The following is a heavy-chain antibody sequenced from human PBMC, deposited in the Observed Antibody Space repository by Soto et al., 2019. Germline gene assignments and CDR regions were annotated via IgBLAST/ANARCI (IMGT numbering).Heavy chain of an antibody. V-gene: IGHV3-30*18. CDR3: AKRANFWSGFDY. CDR1: GFTFSSYG. J-gene: IGHJ4*02. CDR2: ISYDGSNK. D-gene: IGHD3-3*01. Sequence: QVQLVESGGGVVQPGRSLRLSCAASGFTFSSYGMHWVRQAPGKGLEWVAVISYDGSNKYYADSVKGRFTISRDNSKNTLYLQMNSLRAEDTAVYYCAKRANFWSGFDYWGQGTLVAVSS.